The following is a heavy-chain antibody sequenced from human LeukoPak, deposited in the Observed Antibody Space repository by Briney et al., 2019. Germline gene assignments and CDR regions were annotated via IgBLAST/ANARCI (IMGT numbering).Heavy chain of an antibody. CDR3: ARLPKYSKPLDY. CDR1: GYTFSSYD. V-gene: IGHV1-8*02. J-gene: IGHJ4*02. CDR2: MNPNSGNT. D-gene: IGHD6-6*01. Sequence: ASVKVSCKASGYTFSSYDINWVRQATGQGLEWMGWMNPNSGNTAYAQKFQGRVTMSRDTSISTAYMELSSLRSEDTAVYYCARLPKYSKPLDYWGQGTLVTVSS.